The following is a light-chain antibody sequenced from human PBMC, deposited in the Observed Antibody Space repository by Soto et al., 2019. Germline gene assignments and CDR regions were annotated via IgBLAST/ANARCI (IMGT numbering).Light chain of an antibody. CDR1: TGAVTSGHY. CDR2: DTS. V-gene: IGLV7-46*01. Sequence: QAVVTQEPSLTVSPGGTVTLTCGSSTGAVTSGHYPFWFQQKPGQAPRTLIYDTSNKNSWTPARFSGSLLGGKAALTLSGAQPEDEAEYYCMLSYNGAAMFGGGTQLTVL. J-gene: IGLJ7*01. CDR3: MLSYNGAAM.